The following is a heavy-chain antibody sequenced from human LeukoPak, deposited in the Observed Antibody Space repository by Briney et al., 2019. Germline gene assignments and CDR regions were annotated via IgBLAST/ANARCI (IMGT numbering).Heavy chain of an antibody. J-gene: IGHJ4*02. CDR3: ARDYYDSSGYTLFDY. CDR1: GYSFTNYG. D-gene: IGHD3-22*01. Sequence: ASVKVSFKASGYSFTNYGLSWVRQAPGQGLKWIGRVSAYNGNTNYAQKLQGRVTITTDTSTSTAYMELRSLRSDHTAVYYCARDYYDSSGYTLFDYWGQGTLVTVSS. CDR2: VSAYNGNT. V-gene: IGHV1-18*01.